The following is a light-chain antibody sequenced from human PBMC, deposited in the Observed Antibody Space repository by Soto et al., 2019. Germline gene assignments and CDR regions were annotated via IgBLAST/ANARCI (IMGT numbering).Light chain of an antibody. CDR1: SSDVGNYNL. V-gene: IGLV2-23*01. CDR3: CSYAGSSTYV. Sequence: LAQPASVSGSPGQSITISCTGTSSDVGNYNLVSWYQQHPGKAPKLMIYEGSKRPSGVSNRFSGSKSGNTASLTISILQAEDEADYYCCSYAGSSTYVFGTGTKVTAL. J-gene: IGLJ1*01. CDR2: EGS.